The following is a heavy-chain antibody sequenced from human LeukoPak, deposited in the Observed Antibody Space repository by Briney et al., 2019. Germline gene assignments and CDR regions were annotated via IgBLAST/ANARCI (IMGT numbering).Heavy chain of an antibody. D-gene: IGHD3-3*01. Sequence: PGGSLRLSCAASGFTFSNYWMHWARQAPGKGLVWVSRINGDGSSTKYADSVKGRFTISRDNAKNTLYLQMNSLRVEDTAVYYCARQHYDFWSGYYWYWGQGTLVTVSS. CDR3: ARQHYDFWSGYYWY. CDR2: INGDGSST. J-gene: IGHJ4*02. CDR1: GFTFSNYW. V-gene: IGHV3-74*01.